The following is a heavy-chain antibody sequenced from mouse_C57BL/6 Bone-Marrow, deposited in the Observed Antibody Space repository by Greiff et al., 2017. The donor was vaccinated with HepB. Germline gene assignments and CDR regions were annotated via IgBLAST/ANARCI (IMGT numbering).Heavy chain of an antibody. CDR1: GYTFTSYW. V-gene: IGHV1-64*01. Sequence: QVQLQQPGAELVKPGASVKLSCKASGYTFTSYWMHWVKQRPGQGLEWIGMIHPNSGSTNYNEKFKSKATLTVDKSSSTAYMQLSRLTSEDSAVYYCARWDYYGSSFYWYFDVWGTGTTVTVSS. CDR2: IHPNSGST. CDR3: ARWDYYGSSFYWYFDV. J-gene: IGHJ1*03. D-gene: IGHD1-1*01.